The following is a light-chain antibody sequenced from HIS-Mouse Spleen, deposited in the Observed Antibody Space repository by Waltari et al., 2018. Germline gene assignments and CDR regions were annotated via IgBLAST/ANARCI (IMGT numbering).Light chain of an antibody. CDR1: SSDVGGYNS. J-gene: IGLJ2*01. Sequence: QSALTQPRSVSGSPGRSVTISSPGTSSDVGGYNSFSWYQQHTGKAPKLMIYDVSKRPSGVPDRFSGSKSGNTASLTISGLQAEDEADYYCCSYAGSHVVFGGGTKLTVL. CDR3: CSYAGSHVV. CDR2: DVS. V-gene: IGLV2-11*01.